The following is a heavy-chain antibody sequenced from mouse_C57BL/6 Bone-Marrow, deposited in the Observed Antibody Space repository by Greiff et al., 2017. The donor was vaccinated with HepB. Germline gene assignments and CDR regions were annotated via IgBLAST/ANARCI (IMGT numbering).Heavy chain of an antibody. J-gene: IGHJ1*03. V-gene: IGHV1-59*01. CDR1: GYTFTSYW. D-gene: IGHD1-1*01. CDR2: IDPSDSYT. Sequence: QVQLKQPGAELVRPGTSVKLSCKASGYTFTSYWMHWVKQRPGQGLEWIGVIDPSDSYTNYNQKFKGKATLTVDTSSSTAYMQLSSLTSEDSAVYYCARGDGSSHWYFDVWGTGTTVTVSS. CDR3: ARGDGSSHWYFDV.